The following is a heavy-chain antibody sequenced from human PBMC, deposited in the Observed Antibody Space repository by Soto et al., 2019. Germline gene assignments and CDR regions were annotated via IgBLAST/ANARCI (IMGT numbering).Heavy chain of an antibody. J-gene: IGHJ4*02. CDR1: GFTFSSYS. Sequence: EVQLVESGGGLVKPGGSLRLSCAASGFTFSSYSMNWVRQAPGKGLEWVSSISSSSSYIYYADSVKGRFTISRDNAKNSLYLQMNSLRAEDTAVYYRARVGAAVAGIYYFDYWGQGTLVTLSS. D-gene: IGHD6-19*01. CDR3: ARVGAAVAGIYYFDY. V-gene: IGHV3-21*01. CDR2: ISSSSSYI.